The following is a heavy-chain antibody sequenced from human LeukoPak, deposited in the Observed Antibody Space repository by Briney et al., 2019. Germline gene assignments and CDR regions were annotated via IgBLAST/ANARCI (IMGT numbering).Heavy chain of an antibody. D-gene: IGHD3-22*01. CDR1: GFTFSSYS. J-gene: IGHJ4*02. V-gene: IGHV3-21*01. CDR2: ISSSSSYI. Sequence: PGGSLRLPCAASGFTFSSYSMNWVRQAPGKGLEWVSSISSSSSYIYYADSVKGRFTISRDNAKNSLYLQMNSLRAEDTAVYYCARDLDSSGYYSWYFDYWGQGTLVTVSS. CDR3: ARDLDSSGYYSWYFDY.